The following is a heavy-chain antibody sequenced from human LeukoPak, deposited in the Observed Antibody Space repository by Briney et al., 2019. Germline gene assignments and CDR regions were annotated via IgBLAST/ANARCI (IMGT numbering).Heavy chain of an antibody. CDR3: ARVSAAPYYYYGMDV. D-gene: IGHD1-26*01. CDR1: GVSISSGGYS. Sequence: PSQTLSLTCAVSGVSISSGGYSWSWIRQPPGKGLEWIGYIYHSGSTYYNPSLKSRVTISVDRSKNQFSLKLSSVTGADTAVYYCARVSAAPYYYYGMDVWGQGTTVTVSS. J-gene: IGHJ6*02. CDR2: IYHSGST. V-gene: IGHV4-30-2*01.